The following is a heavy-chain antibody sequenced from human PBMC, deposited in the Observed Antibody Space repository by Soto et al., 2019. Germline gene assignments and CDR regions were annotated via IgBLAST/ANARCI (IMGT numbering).Heavy chain of an antibody. CDR1: GGSISSGGYY. CDR3: VTRIGGSGSPPVDVRPYYYYCMDV. CDR2: IYYSGST. D-gene: IGHD3-10*01. V-gene: IGHV4-31*03. J-gene: IGHJ6*02. Sequence: QVQLQESGPGLVKPSQTLSLTCTVSGGSISSGGYYWSWIRQHPGKGLEWIGYIYYSGSTYYNPSLKCRVTISVDTSKNQFSLKLSSVTAANTAVYYCVTRIGGSGSPPVDVRPYYYYCMDVWGQGTTVTVSS.